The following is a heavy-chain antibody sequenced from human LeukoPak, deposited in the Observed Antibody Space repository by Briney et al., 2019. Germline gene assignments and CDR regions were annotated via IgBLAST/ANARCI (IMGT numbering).Heavy chain of an antibody. D-gene: IGHD4-23*01. J-gene: IGHJ4*02. Sequence: ASVKVSCKASGYTFSDCGISWVRQAPGQGLEWMGWISGYNENTNYAQKLQDRVTVTTDTSTSTVYMELRSLSSDDTAVYYCARDELCGGNAYRCGVSEYWGQGTLVTVSS. V-gene: IGHV1-18*01. CDR3: ARDELCGGNAYRCGVSEY. CDR1: GYTFSDCG. CDR2: ISGYNENT.